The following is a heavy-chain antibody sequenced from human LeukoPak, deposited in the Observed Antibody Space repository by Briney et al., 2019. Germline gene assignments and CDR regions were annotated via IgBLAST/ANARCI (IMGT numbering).Heavy chain of an antibody. J-gene: IGHJ6*02. V-gene: IGHV4-59*01. D-gene: IGHD5-12*01. CDR3: ARVSGATITTYYGMDV. CDR1: GGSFSRYY. CDR2: IHYSGST. Sequence: SETLSLTCTVSGGSFSRYYWSWIRQPPGKGLEGIGNIHYSGSTNYNPSLKSRVTISIDTSKNQFSLRLSSVTAVDTAVYYCARVSGATITTYYGMDVWGQGTTVTVS.